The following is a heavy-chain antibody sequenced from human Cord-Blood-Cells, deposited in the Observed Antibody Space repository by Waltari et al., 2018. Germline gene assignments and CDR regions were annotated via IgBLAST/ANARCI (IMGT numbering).Heavy chain of an antibody. CDR2: TNQRRSN. D-gene: IGHD4-4*01. Sequence: QVQLQQWGAGLLKPSETLSLTCAVYGGSFSGYYWSWIRQPPGKGLESIGKTNQRRSNNYNPALKSRVTISVDTSKNQFSLKLSSVTAADTAVYYCARGVTVTRNAFDIWGQGTMATVSS. J-gene: IGHJ3*02. CDR1: GGSFSGYY. CDR3: ARGVTVTRNAFDI. V-gene: IGHV4-34*01.